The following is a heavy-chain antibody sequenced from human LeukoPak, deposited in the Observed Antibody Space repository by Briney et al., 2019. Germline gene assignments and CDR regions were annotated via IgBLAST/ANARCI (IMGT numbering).Heavy chain of an antibody. CDR3: ARDGAVAGPGYYFDY. V-gene: IGHV3-30*03. CDR2: ISYDGSNK. CDR1: GFTVSSYG. J-gene: IGHJ4*02. Sequence: PGGSLRLSCAASGFTVSSYGMHWVRQAPGKGLEWVAVISYDGSNKYYADSVKGRFTISRDNSKNTLYLQMNSLRAEDTAVYYCARDGAVAGPGYYFDYWGQGTLVTVSS. D-gene: IGHD6-19*01.